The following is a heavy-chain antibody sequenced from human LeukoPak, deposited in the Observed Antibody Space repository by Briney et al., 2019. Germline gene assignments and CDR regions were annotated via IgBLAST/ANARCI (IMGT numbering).Heavy chain of an antibody. V-gene: IGHV1-2*02. Sequence: GASVKVSCKASGYTFTCCYLNWVRQAPGQGLEWMTWINPNSGGTNYAQKFRGRDNMTRDTSITTAYMELSRLRSDDTAVYYCARAVVDRFGSGAPFDYWGQGTLVTVSS. CDR1: GYTFTCCY. J-gene: IGHJ4*02. CDR3: ARAVVDRFGSGAPFDY. CDR2: INPNSGGT. D-gene: IGHD3-3*01.